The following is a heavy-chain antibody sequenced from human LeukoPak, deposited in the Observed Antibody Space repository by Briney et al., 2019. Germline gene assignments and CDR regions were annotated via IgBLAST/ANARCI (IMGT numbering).Heavy chain of an antibody. D-gene: IGHD5-18*01. J-gene: IGHJ4*02. CDR1: GYSISSGYY. Sequence: SETLSPTCAVSGYSISSGYYWGWIRQPPGKGLDWIGSISHSGSTYYNPSLRSRVTISIDTSKNQFSLRLNSVTATDTAVYYCARVGGYSYGNYYFNYWGQGTLVTVSS. V-gene: IGHV4-38-2*01. CDR2: ISHSGST. CDR3: ARVGGYSYGNYYFNY.